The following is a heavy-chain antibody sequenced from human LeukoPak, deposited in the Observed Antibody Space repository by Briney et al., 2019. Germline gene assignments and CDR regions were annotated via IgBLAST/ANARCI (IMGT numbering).Heavy chain of an antibody. CDR3: AKGVHSATVVARGLEGADY. V-gene: IGHV3-30*18. Sequence: GGSLRLSCAASGYTFINYGMHWVRQAPCKGLEWVAVISYDGSKFYGDFVKGRFTISRDDSKDTVYLQMNSLRVEDTAVYYCAKGVHSATVVARGLEGADYWGQGTLVTVSS. J-gene: IGHJ4*02. CDR1: GYTFINYG. CDR2: ISYDGSK. D-gene: IGHD3-22*01.